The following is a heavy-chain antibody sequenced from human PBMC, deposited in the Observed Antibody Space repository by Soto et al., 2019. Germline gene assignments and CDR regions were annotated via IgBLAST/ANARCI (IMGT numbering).Heavy chain of an antibody. J-gene: IGHJ4*02. V-gene: IGHV3-23*01. D-gene: IGHD2-15*01. Sequence: PGGSLRLSCRASWFTFGNYAMAWVRQAPGKGLEWVSGISASGGRTYYADSAKGRFTISRDNSNNTLYLQMSSLRAEDTAVYYCAKDLEVLSARFESWGQGALVTVSS. CDR2: ISASGGRT. CDR1: WFTFGNYA. CDR3: AKDLEVLSARFES.